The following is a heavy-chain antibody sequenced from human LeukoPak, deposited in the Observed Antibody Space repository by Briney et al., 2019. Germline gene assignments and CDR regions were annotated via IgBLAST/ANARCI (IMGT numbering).Heavy chain of an antibody. CDR1: GFTFSSYW. CDR3: AAIAAAGYFDY. D-gene: IGHD6-13*01. J-gene: IGHJ4*02. V-gene: IGHV3-30*03. Sequence: GGSLRLSCAASGFTFSSYWMSWVRQAPGKGLEWVAVISYDGSNKYYADSVKGRFTISRDNSKNTLYLQMNSLRAEDTAVYYCAAIAAAGYFDYWGQGTLVTVSS. CDR2: ISYDGSNK.